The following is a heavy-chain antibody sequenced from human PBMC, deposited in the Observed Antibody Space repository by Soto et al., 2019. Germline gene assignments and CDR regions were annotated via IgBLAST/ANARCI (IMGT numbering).Heavy chain of an antibody. D-gene: IGHD3-10*01. CDR2: INPNSGGT. CDR1: GYTFTGYY. CDR3: ARDLTMVRGVINYYYGMDV. J-gene: IGHJ6*02. V-gene: IGHV1-2*04. Sequence: VPLVQSGAEVKKPGASVKVSCRASGYTFTGYYMHWVRQAPGQGLEWMGWINPNSGGTNYAQKFQGWVTMTGDTSLSTAYMELSRLRSDDTAVYYCARDLTMVRGVINYYYGMDVWGQGTTVTVSS.